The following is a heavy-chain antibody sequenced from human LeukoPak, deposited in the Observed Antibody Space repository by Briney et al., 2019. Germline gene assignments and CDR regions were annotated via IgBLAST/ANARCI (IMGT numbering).Heavy chain of an antibody. CDR3: ARVGSSWYTQNYYYYMDV. CDR1: GFTFSSYW. CDR2: INSDGSST. D-gene: IGHD6-13*01. J-gene: IGHJ6*03. V-gene: IGHV3-74*01. Sequence: GGSLRLSCAASGFTFSSYWMHWVRQAPGKGLVWVSRINSDGSSTSYADSVKGRFTISRDNAKNTLYLQMNSLRAEDTAVYYCARVGSSWYTQNYYYYMDVWGEGTTVTVSS.